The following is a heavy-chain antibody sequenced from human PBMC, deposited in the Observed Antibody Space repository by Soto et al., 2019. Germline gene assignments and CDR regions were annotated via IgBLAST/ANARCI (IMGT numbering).Heavy chain of an antibody. V-gene: IGHV3-30-3*01. J-gene: IGHJ6*02. D-gene: IGHD3-9*01. CDR3: ARAGFHFGMDV. CDR2: MSSDGTTI. Sequence: QVQLLESGGGVVQPGRSLRLSCAASAFTFGDFAMHWVRQAPGKGLEWVAVMSSDGTTIYYAGSVKGRFTISRDNFKSTLYLQMNSLRPDDTAVYYCARAGFHFGMDVWGLGTTVTVS. CDR1: AFTFGDFA.